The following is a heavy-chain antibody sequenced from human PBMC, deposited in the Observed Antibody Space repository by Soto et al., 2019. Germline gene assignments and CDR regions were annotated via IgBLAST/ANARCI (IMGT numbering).Heavy chain of an antibody. D-gene: IGHD5-18*01. V-gene: IGHV5-10-1*01. Sequence: GESLKISCKGSGSSFTSYRISWVRQIPGKVLEWMGRIDPSDSYTNYSPSFQGHVTISADKSISTAYLQWSSLKASDTAMYYCARKEDTAMVSDYYYGMDVWGQGTTVTVSS. CDR3: ARKEDTAMVSDYYYGMDV. CDR1: GSSFTSYR. J-gene: IGHJ6*02. CDR2: IDPSDSYT.